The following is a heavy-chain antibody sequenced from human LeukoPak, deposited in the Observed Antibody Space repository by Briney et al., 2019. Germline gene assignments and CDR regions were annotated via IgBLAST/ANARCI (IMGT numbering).Heavy chain of an antibody. J-gene: IGHJ4*02. CDR3: AASTIAAAGVLFDY. CDR1: LSTLSTYW. V-gene: IGHV3-7*05. D-gene: IGHD6-13*01. CDR2: LKQDGSDK. Sequence: GGSLRLSCAASLSTLSTYWMTWFRQTPGGGLEWVASLKQDGSDKYYVDSVKGRFTISRGNAGNSLYLQMNSLRAEDTAVYYCAASTIAAAGVLFDYWGQGTLVTVSS.